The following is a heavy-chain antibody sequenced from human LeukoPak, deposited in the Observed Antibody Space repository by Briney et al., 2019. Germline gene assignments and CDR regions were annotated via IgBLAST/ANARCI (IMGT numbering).Heavy chain of an antibody. D-gene: IGHD3-22*01. CDR2: IYSSGTT. CDR1: GGSISSCNYY. J-gene: IGHJ4*02. CDR3: ARESDLSYYDRTDY. V-gene: IGHV4-61*02. Sequence: PSQTLSLTCAVSGGSISSCNYYWSWIRQPAGKGLEWFVRIYSSGTTTYNPSLKSRVSISADTSKNQYSLRLTSVTVADTAVYFCARESDLSYYDRTDYWGQGTLVTVSS.